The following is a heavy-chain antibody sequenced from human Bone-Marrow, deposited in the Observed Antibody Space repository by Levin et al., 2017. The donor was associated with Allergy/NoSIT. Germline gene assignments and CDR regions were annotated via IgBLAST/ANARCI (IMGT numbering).Heavy chain of an antibody. CDR3: ARVPLGYELLYLLDY. CDR1: GYTFPSYG. Sequence: EASVKVSCKASGYTFPSYGVSWVRQAPGQGLEWLGWISGYNDNTEYAQKLQGRVTMTTDASTSTAYMELSSLRSDDTAIYYCARVPLGYELLYLLDYWGQGTLVTVSS. J-gene: IGHJ4*02. CDR2: ISGYNDNT. V-gene: IGHV1-18*01. D-gene: IGHD2-2*02.